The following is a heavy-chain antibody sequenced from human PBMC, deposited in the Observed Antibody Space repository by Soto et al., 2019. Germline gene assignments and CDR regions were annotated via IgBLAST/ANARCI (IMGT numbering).Heavy chain of an antibody. CDR3: AKSPPAVAGYFDY. CDR1: GFTFSSSG. Sequence: QVQLVESGGGVVQPGRSLRLSCAASGFTFSSSGMHWVRQAPGKGLEWVAVTSFDGSSGYYADSVRGRFTISRDNSNNTLYLQMNSLRAEDTPVYYCAKSPPAVAGYFDYWGQGTLVTVSS. CDR2: TSFDGSSG. D-gene: IGHD6-19*01. J-gene: IGHJ4*02. V-gene: IGHV3-30*18.